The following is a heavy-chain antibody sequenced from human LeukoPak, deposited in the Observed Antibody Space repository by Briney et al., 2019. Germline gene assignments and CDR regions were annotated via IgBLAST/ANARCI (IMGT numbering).Heavy chain of an antibody. Sequence: SETLSLTCTVSGGSISSGGYYWSWIRQHPGKGLEWIGYIYYSGSTYYNPSLKSRVTISVDTSKNQFSLQLSSVTAADTAVYYCARGELYYYDTKGAAFDIWGQGTMVTVSS. V-gene: IGHV4-31*03. CDR3: ARGELYYYDTKGAAFDI. D-gene: IGHD3-22*01. J-gene: IGHJ3*02. CDR1: GGSISSGGYY. CDR2: IYYSGST.